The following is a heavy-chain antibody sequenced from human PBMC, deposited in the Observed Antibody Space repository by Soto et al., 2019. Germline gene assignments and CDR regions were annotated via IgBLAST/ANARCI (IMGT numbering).Heavy chain of an antibody. CDR2: ISAYNGNT. D-gene: IGHD1-7*01. V-gene: IGHV1-18*01. J-gene: IGHJ6*02. CDR3: ARVITGTTFYYYYGMDV. CDR1: GYTFTSYG. Sequence: QVQLVQSGAEVKKPGASVKVSCKASGYTFTSYGINWVRQAPGQGLEWMGWISAYNGNTNYAQKHQGRVTMHTDTSTSTAYRELRSLRSDDTAVYYCARVITGTTFYYYYGMDVWGQGTTVTVSS.